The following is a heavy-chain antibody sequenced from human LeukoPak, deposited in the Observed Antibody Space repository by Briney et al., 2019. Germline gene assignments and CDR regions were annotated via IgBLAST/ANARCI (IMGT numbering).Heavy chain of an antibody. J-gene: IGHJ4*02. D-gene: IGHD5-12*01. CDR3: ARRKGGYDYFDS. CDR1: GYTFTSYD. Sequence: ASVKVSCKTPGYTFTSYDITWVRQAPGQGLYGMGWISPYNGNTNYPQTLQGRVAMTTDTSTNTVYIELRSLRSDDTAVYYCARRKGGYDYFDSWGQGTLLTVSP. CDR2: ISPYNGNT. V-gene: IGHV1-18*01.